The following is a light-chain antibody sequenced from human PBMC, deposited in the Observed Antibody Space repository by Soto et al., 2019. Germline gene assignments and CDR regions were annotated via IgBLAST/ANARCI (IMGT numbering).Light chain of an antibody. CDR2: GAS. CDR1: QSVSSSY. CDR3: QQYGSSSWT. Sequence: EIVLTQSPGTPSLSPGERATLSCGASQSVSSSYLAWYQQKPGQAPRLLIYGASSRATGIPDRFSGSGSGTDFTLTISRLEPEDFAVYYCQQYGSSSWTFGQGTKVAIK. V-gene: IGKV3-20*01. J-gene: IGKJ1*01.